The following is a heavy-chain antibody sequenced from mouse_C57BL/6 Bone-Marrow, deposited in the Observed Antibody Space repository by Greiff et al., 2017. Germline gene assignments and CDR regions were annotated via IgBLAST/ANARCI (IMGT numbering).Heavy chain of an antibody. CDR3: ARGCIYYGNYGFAY. V-gene: IGHV1-55*01. CDR1: GYTFTSYW. J-gene: IGHJ3*01. Sequence: QVQLQQPGAELVKPGASVKMSCKASGYTFTSYWITWVKQRPGQGLEWIGDIYPGSGSTNYNEKFKSKATLTVDTSSSTAYMQLSSLTSEDSAVYYCARGCIYYGNYGFAYWGQGTLVTVSA. D-gene: IGHD2-1*01. CDR2: IYPGSGST.